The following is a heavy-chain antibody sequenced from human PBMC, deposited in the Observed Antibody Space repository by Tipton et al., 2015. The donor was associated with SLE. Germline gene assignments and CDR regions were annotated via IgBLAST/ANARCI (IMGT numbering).Heavy chain of an antibody. CDR1: GYIFTDYD. CDR3: GRLGYSYEDALDV. Sequence: QLVQSGAEVKKPGASVKVSCKASGYIFTDYDINWVRQATGQGLEWMGWMNPNSGKVGFAQKFQGRVAMTRDTSIGTAYMEVSSLRPDDTAVYYRGRLGYSYEDALDVWGQGTTVTVSS. D-gene: IGHD5-18*01. V-gene: IGHV1-8*02. CDR2: MNPNSGKV. J-gene: IGHJ6*02.